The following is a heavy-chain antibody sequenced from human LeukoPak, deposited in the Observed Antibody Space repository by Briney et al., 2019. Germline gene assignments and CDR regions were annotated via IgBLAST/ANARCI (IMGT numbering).Heavy chain of an antibody. CDR3: ARVSGGSGSYSYFDY. V-gene: IGHV3-21*01. CDR2: ISSSSSYI. D-gene: IGHD3-10*01. CDR1: GFTFSSYS. Sequence: PGGSLRLSCAASGFTFSSYSMNWVRQAPGKGLEWVSSISSSSSYIYYADSVKGRFTISRDNAKNSLYLQMNSLRAEDTAVYYCARVSGGSGSYSYFDYWGQGTLVTVSS. J-gene: IGHJ4*02.